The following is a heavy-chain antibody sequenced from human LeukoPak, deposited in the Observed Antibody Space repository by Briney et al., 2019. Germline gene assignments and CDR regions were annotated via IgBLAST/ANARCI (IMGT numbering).Heavy chain of an antibody. CDR2: IYPGDSDT. J-gene: IGHJ4*02. D-gene: IGHD3-22*01. Sequence: GESLKISCKGSGYSFTSYWIGWVRQMPGKGLEWMGIIYPGDSDTRYSPSFQGQVTISADKSISTAYLQWSSLKASDTAMYYCARWTGALTTYYYDSSGYLDWGQGTLVTVSS. CDR3: ARWTGALTTYYYDSSGYLD. CDR1: GYSFTSYW. V-gene: IGHV5-51*01.